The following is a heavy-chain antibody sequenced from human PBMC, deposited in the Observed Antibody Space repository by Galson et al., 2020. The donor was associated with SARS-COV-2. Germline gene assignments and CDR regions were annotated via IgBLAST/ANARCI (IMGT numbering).Heavy chain of an antibody. Sequence: GGSLRLSCAASGLSFSGYAMHWVRQAPGKGLEWVSLISYDGSDKYYAKSMKGRFTISRDNSKNTLYLEMNSLRAEDTAIYYCARAGILWFGELPYWGQGTLVTVSS. V-gene: IGHV3-30*04. D-gene: IGHD3-10*01. CDR1: GLSFSGYA. CDR2: ISYDGSDK. J-gene: IGHJ1*01. CDR3: ARAGILWFGELPY.